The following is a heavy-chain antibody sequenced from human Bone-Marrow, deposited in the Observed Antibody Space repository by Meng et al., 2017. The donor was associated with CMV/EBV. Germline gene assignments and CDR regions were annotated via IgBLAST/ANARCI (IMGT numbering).Heavy chain of an antibody. V-gene: IGHV3-23*01. CDR1: GCIFRNYA. CDR3: VKGWGDSSSWYERGYFDY. D-gene: IGHD6-13*01. Sequence: GESLKIFCAASGCIFRNYAMSWVRQAPGKGLEWVSAITGSGGSTYYADSVKGRYTISRDNSKNTLYLQLSSLRAEDTAVYYCVKGWGDSSSWYERGYFDYWGQGTLVTVSS. CDR2: ITGSGGST. J-gene: IGHJ4*02.